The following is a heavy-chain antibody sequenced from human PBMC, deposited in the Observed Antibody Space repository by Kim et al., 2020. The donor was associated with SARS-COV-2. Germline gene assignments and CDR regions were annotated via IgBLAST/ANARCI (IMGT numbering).Heavy chain of an antibody. CDR2: ISGDGVST. J-gene: IGHJ6*02. CDR1: GFTFDDYA. CDR3: AKGDRLCRGVTCDYNYYGDV. V-gene: IGHV3-43*02. D-gene: IGHD2-15*01. Sequence: GGSLRLSCAASGFTFDDYAMHWVRQAPGKGLEWVSLISGDGVSTYYADSVKGRFTISRDNSKNSLSLQMNSLRTEDTALYYCAKGDRLCRGVTCDYNYYGDVWGQGTTVTVSS.